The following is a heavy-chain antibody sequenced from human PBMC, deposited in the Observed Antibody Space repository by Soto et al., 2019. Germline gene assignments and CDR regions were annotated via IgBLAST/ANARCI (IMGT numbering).Heavy chain of an antibody. D-gene: IGHD3-3*01. Sequence: GGSLRLSCAASGFTFSSYWMHWVRQAPGKGLVWVSRINSDGSSTGYADSVKGRFTISRDNAKNTLYLQMNSLRAEDTAVYYCARGPPYYDFWSGYYSDYYYGMDVWGQGTTVTVSS. J-gene: IGHJ6*02. CDR3: ARGPPYYDFWSGYYSDYYYGMDV. V-gene: IGHV3-74*01. CDR2: INSDGSST. CDR1: GFTFSSYW.